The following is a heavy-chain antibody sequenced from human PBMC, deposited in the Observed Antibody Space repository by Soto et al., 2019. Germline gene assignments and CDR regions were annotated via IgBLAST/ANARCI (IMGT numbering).Heavy chain of an antibody. CDR3: AGLWAYYDSSGITNWFDP. Sequence: PSETLSLTCTVSGGSISSSSYYWGWIRQPPGKGLEWIGSIYYSGSTYYNPSLKSRVTISVDTSKNQFSLKLSSVTAADTAVYYCAGLWAYYDSSGITNWFDPWGQGTLVTVSS. CDR1: GGSISSSSYY. CDR2: IYYSGST. V-gene: IGHV4-39*01. D-gene: IGHD3-22*01. J-gene: IGHJ5*02.